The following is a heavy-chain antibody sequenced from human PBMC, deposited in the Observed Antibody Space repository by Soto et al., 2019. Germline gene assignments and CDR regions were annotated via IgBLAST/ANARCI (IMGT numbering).Heavy chain of an antibody. CDR2: IGTAGDT. V-gene: IGHV3-13*01. D-gene: IGHD3-10*01. CDR1: GFTFSSYD. CDR3: ARGGDYITPYGMAV. Sequence: PXGSLRLSCAASGFTFSSYDMHWVRQATGKGLEWVSAIGTAGDTYYPGSVKGRFTISRENAKNSLYLQMNSLRAGDTAVYYCARGGDYITPYGMAVWGQGTTVTVSS. J-gene: IGHJ6*01.